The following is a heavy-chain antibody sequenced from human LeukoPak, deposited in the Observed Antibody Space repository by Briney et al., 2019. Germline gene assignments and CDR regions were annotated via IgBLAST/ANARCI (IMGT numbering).Heavy chain of an antibody. CDR3: ARDLGATLYDAFDI. CDR2: ISYSGST. J-gene: IGHJ3*02. Sequence: KGLETLSLTCTVSGGSISSYYWSWIRQPPGKGLEWIGYISYSGSTNSNPSLKSRVTILVDTSKNQFSLRLTSVTAADTAVYYCARDLGATLYDAFDIWGQGTMVTVSS. CDR1: GGSISSYY. D-gene: IGHD1-26*01. V-gene: IGHV4-59*12.